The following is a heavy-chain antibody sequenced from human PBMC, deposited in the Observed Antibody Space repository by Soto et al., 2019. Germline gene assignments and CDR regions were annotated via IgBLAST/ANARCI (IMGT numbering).Heavy chain of an antibody. J-gene: IGHJ1*01. Sequence: EVQVLESGGGLVQPGGSLRLSCAASGFSFSIYAMSWVRQAPGRGLEWVSTISGSGVSTYYADSVKGRFTISRDNSRNTLNLQMNSLRAADMAVYYCAKRGYCSGGNCFGDSFQHWGQGTLVTVSS. D-gene: IGHD2-15*01. V-gene: IGHV3-23*01. CDR2: ISGSGVST. CDR3: AKRGYCSGGNCFGDSFQH. CDR1: GFSFSIYA.